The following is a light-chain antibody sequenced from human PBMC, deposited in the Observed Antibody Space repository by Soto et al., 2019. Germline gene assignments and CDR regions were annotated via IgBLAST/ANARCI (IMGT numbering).Light chain of an antibody. CDR2: SNN. Sequence: QSVLTQPPSVSGAPGQRVTISCTGSSSNIGAGYDVHWYQQLPGTAPKLLIYSNNNRPSGVPDRFSVSKSATSASLAITGLQAEDEADYYCQSYDSSLSGSVFGGGTKLTVL. CDR1: SSNIGAGYD. J-gene: IGLJ3*02. CDR3: QSYDSSLSGSV. V-gene: IGLV1-40*01.